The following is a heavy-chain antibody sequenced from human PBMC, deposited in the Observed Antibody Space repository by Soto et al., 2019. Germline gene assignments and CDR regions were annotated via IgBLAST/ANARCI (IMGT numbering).Heavy chain of an antibody. D-gene: IGHD6-13*01. CDR2: ISGSGGST. CDR3: AKGRIAAAGSPDYYGMDV. CDR1: GFTFSSYA. V-gene: IGHV3-23*04. J-gene: IGHJ6*02. Sequence: VQLVESGGGVVQPGRSLRLSCAASGFTFSSYAMHWVRQAPGKGLEWVAVISGSGGSTYYADSVKGRFTISRDNSKNTLYLQMNSLRAEDTAVYYCAKGRIAAAGSPDYYGMDVWGQGTTVTVSS.